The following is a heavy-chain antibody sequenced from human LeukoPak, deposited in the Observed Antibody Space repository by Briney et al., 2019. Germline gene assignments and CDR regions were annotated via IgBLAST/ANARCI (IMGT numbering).Heavy chain of an antibody. CDR2: IYPGDSDT. CDR3: ARRDYSSWSPFHY. V-gene: IGHV5-51*01. CDR1: GYSFTSYW. D-gene: IGHD6-6*01. J-gene: IGHJ4*02. Sequence: GESLKISCKGSGYSFTSYWIGWVRQMPGKGLEWMGIIYPGDSDTRYRPSFQGQVTISADKSINTAYLQWSSLKASDTAIYYCARRDYSSWSPFHYWGREPWSPSPQ.